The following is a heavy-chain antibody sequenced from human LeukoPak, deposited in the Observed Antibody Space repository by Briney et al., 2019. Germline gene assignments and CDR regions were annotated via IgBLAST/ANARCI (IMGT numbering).Heavy chain of an antibody. D-gene: IGHD5-18*01. V-gene: IGHV1-46*01. Sequence: ASVKVSCKAPGYTFTSYYMHWVRQALGQGLEWMGIINPSGGSTSYAQKFQGRVTMTRDTSTSTVYMELSSLRSEDTAVYYCARQLWLHPFDYWGQGTLVTVSS. CDR2: INPSGGST. J-gene: IGHJ4*02. CDR3: ARQLWLHPFDY. CDR1: GYTFTSYY.